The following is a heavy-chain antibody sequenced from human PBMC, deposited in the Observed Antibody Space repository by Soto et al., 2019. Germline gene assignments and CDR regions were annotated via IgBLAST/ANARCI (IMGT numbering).Heavy chain of an antibody. CDR3: ARRGYDYGDYEYYYYYMDV. CDR2: IYYSGST. V-gene: IGHV4-39*01. Sequence: QLQLQESGPGLVKPSETLSLTCTVSGGSISSSSYYWGWIRQPPGKGLEWIGSIYYSGSTYYNPSLKSRVTISVDTATNQSSLKLSSVTAADTAVYYCARRGYDYGDYEYYYYYMDVWGKGTTVTVSS. D-gene: IGHD4-17*01. J-gene: IGHJ6*03. CDR1: GGSISSSSYY.